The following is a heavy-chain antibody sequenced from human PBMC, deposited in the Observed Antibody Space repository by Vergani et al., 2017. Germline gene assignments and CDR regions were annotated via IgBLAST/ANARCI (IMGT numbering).Heavy chain of an antibody. CDR1: GFIFSSYG. J-gene: IGHJ5*02. D-gene: IGHD1-14*01. CDR2: TWYDGNNK. V-gene: IGHV3-33*08. Sequence: QVQLVESGGGVVQPGRSLRLSCAASGFIFSSYGIHWVRQAPGKGLEWVAVTWYDGNNKQYADSVKGRFTISRDNSKSTMYLQMNSLRDEDTGVYYCARDLRLLYNRFDPWGQGTLVTVSS. CDR3: ARDLRLLYNRFDP.